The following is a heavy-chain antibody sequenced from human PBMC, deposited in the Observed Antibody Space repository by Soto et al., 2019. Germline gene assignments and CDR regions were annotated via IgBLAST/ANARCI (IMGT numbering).Heavy chain of an antibody. CDR2: IYYSGST. V-gene: IGHV4-61*08. J-gene: IGHJ6*02. Sequence: SETLSLTCTVSGGSISSGDYYWSWIRQHPGKGLEWIGYIYYSGSTNYNPSLKSRVTISVDTSKNQFSLKLSSVTAADTAVYYCARDVAGDGMDVWGQGTTVTVSS. CDR3: ARDVAGDGMDV. CDR1: GGSISSGDYY. D-gene: IGHD2-21*01.